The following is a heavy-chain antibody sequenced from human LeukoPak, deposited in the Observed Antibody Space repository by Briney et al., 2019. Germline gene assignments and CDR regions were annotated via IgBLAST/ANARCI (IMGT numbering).Heavy chain of an antibody. J-gene: IGHJ4*02. V-gene: IGHV3-23*01. CDR1: GFPFEANA. D-gene: IGHD5-18*01. Sequence: GGSLRLSCATSGFPFEANAMSWVRQAPGKGLEWVATIGNTKTFYADSVTGRFTISRDNSKNTVNLQMNRLRVEDTAIYYCAKDWIQFNRVFDCFDSWGQGTLVTVSS. CDR3: AKDWIQFNRVFDCFDS. CDR2: IGNTKT.